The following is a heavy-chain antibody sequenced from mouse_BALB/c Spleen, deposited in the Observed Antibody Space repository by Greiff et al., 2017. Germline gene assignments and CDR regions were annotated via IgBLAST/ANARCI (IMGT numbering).Heavy chain of an antibody. Sequence: DVMLVESGGGLVKPGGSLKLSCAASGFTFSSYAMSWVRQTPEKRLEWVASISSGGSTYYPDSVKGRFTISRDNARNILYLQMSSLRSEDTAMYYCARGLLRLPMDYWGQGTSVTVSS. J-gene: IGHJ4*01. CDR3: ARGLLRLPMDY. CDR2: ISSGGST. CDR1: GFTFSSYA. V-gene: IGHV5-6-5*01. D-gene: IGHD1-2*01.